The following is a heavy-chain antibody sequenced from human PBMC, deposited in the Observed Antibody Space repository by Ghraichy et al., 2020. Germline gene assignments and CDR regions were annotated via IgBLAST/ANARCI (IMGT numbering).Heavy chain of an antibody. CDR1: GYSFSNSW. V-gene: IGHV5-51*01. D-gene: IGHD1-14*01. CDR2: IYPGDSDT. Sequence: GESLNISCQGSGYSFSNSWIGWVRQMAGKGLECMGIIYPGDSDTRYSPSFQGQVTISADKSISTAYLQWSSLEASDTAMYYCAKLQYNTGWFDYWGQGTLVTVSS. CDR3: AKLQYNTGWFDY. J-gene: IGHJ5*01.